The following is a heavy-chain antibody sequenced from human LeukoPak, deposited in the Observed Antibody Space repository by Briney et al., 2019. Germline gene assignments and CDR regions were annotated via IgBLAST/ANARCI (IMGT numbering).Heavy chain of an antibody. V-gene: IGHV3-7*01. D-gene: IGHD1-14*01. CDR3: AREVWGPEY. CDR1: GFTVTKYW. CDR2: IKQDGSDK. Sequence: GRSLRLSWAASGFTVTKYWMTSVRQAAGEGLGWVGNIKQDGSDKNYMDSVKGRFTISRDNTKNSVYLQMSGLRAEDTAVYYCAREVWGPEYWGQGTLVTVSS. J-gene: IGHJ4*02.